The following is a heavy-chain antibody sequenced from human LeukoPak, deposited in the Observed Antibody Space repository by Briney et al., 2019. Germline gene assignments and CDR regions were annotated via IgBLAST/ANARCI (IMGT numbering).Heavy chain of an antibody. CDR3: AKVPRDSDCY. CDR1: GGTFSAYW. Sequence: GGSLRLSCAVSGGTFSAYWIAGVRQSPGRGGEWVAEINEDGSVKYYVDSMKGRFTISRDNAKNSLYLQMNSLGAEDTAVYYCAKVPRDSDCYWGQGTLVTVSS. D-gene: IGHD2-21*02. CDR2: INEDGSVK. V-gene: IGHV3-7*01. J-gene: IGHJ4*02.